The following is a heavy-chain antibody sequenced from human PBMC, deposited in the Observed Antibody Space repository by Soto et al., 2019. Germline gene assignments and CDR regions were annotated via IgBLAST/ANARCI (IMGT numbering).Heavy chain of an antibody. CDR2: IIPIFGTP. D-gene: IGHD1-26*01. CDR1: GGTFSSYA. V-gene: IGHV1-69*12. J-gene: IGHJ5*02. CDR3: AGGPYSGSVLPFDP. Sequence: QVQLVQSGAEVKKPGSSVKVSCKASGGTFSSYAISWVRQAPGQGLEWMGGIIPIFGTPNYAQKFRGRVTITADESTSTAYMELSSLRSEDTAVYYCAGGPYSGSVLPFDPWCQGALVTVSS.